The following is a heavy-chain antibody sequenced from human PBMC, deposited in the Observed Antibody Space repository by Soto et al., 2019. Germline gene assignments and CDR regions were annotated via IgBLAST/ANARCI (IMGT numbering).Heavy chain of an antibody. Sequence: EVQLVESGGGLVQPGGSLRLSCVASGLTLSRYWMSWVRQAPGKGLEWVANIKEDGGKTYYVDSVKGRFTISRDNAKNSVYLQMNSLRVEDTAVYYCSRDYYGPGPDGGQGTLVIVSS. CDR1: GLTLSRYW. V-gene: IGHV3-7*04. CDR3: SRDYYGPGPD. CDR2: IKEDGGKT. D-gene: IGHD3-22*01. J-gene: IGHJ4*02.